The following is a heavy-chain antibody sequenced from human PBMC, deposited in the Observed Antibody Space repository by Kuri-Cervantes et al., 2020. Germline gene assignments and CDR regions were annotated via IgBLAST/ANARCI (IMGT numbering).Heavy chain of an antibody. D-gene: IGHD3-22*01. CDR1: GFTVSRNY. J-gene: IGHJ4*02. CDR3: ARDPNYYDSSGYIDY. CDR2: IYSGGST. Sequence: GESLKISCVASGFTVSRNYMSWVRQAPGKGLEWVSVIYSGGSTDYADSVKGRFTISRDNSKNTLYLQMNSLRAEDTAVYYCARDPNYYDSSGYIDYWGQGTLVTVSS. V-gene: IGHV3-66*01.